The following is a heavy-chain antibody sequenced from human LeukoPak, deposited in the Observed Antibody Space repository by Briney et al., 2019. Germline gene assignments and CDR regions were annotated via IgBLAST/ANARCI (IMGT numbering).Heavy chain of an antibody. CDR3: VRDGYNWNYDY. CDR1: GFTFSDYG. CDR2: IQSDGSEK. V-gene: IGHV3-30*02. Sequence: GGSLRFSCAAPGFTFSDYGMHWVRQAPGKGLEWVAFIQSDGSEKSSADSVKGRFSISRDKSKNTLYLQMDSLRAEDTAVYYCVRDGYNWNYDYWGQGTLVTVSS. J-gene: IGHJ4*02. D-gene: IGHD1-1*01.